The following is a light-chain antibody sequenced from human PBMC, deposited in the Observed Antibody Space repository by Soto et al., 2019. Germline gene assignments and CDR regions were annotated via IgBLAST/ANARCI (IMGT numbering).Light chain of an antibody. CDR1: SSDVGAYNY. CDR2: EVN. CDR3: SSYVGTNTVI. J-gene: IGLJ2*01. V-gene: IGLV2-8*01. Sequence: QSALTQPPSASGSPGQSVTISCTGTSSDVGAYNYVSWYQQHPGKAPKLMIYEVNKRPSGVPDRFSGSKSGNTASLTISGLQADDEADYSCSSYVGTNTVIFGGGTKLTVL.